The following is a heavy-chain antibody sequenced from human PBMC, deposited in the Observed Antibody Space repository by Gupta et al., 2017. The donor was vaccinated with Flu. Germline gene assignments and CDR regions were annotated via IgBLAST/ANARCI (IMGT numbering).Heavy chain of an antibody. V-gene: IGHV1-2*02. D-gene: IGHD3-22*01. CDR3: ARDLYYDSSGYYAY. Sequence: VQLVHSGVELKKPGPSVQFSSRASGSTFPDYYVHWVRQAPGQGLGWMGWISPSSGVTDYEKKFQGRVIMTRDMSTTTAYMDLSSLRSDDTAVYYCARDLYYDSSGYYAYWGQGTLVTVSS. CDR2: ISPSSGVT. CDR1: GSTFPDYY. J-gene: IGHJ4*02.